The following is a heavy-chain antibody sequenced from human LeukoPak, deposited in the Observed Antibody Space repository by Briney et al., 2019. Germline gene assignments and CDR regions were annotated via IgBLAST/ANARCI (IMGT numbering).Heavy chain of an antibody. Sequence: SVKVSCKASGGTFISYEISWVRQAPGQGLEWMGGIIPMFGTAKYAQKFQGRVTITTDKSTSTAYMELSGLRSEDTAVYYCASGTTDIVVVPATLRNYYFDYWGQGTLVTVSS. CDR1: GGTFISYE. CDR3: ASGTTDIVVVPATLRNYYFDY. J-gene: IGHJ4*02. D-gene: IGHD2-2*01. CDR2: IIPMFGTA. V-gene: IGHV1-69*05.